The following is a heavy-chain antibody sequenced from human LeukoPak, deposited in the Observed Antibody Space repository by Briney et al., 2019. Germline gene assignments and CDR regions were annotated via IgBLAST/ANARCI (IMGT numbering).Heavy chain of an antibody. CDR3: ARNVTDCSSGSCYKMDY. Sequence: GGSLRLSCAASGFSFGGYAMSWVRQAPGKGLEWVSGINWNGGSTGYADSVKGRFTISRDNAKNSLYLQMNSLRVEDTALYYCARNVTDCSSGSCYKMDYWGQGTLVTVSS. D-gene: IGHD2-15*01. J-gene: IGHJ4*02. CDR1: GFSFGGYA. CDR2: INWNGGST. V-gene: IGHV3-20*04.